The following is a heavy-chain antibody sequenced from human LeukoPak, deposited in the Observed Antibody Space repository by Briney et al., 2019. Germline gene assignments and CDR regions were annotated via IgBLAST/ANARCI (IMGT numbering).Heavy chain of an antibody. CDR1: GFTLSTNA. V-gene: IGHV3-23*01. Sequence: GGSLRLSCLTSGFTLSTNAMSWVRQAPGKGLEWISGISGSGASTYYADSVKGRFTISRDNSKNTLYLQMNSLRAEDTAVYYCATTPSGGYDFWSGYRGAHAFDIWGQGTMVTVSS. CDR3: ATTPSGGYDFWSGYRGAHAFDI. D-gene: IGHD3-3*01. J-gene: IGHJ3*02. CDR2: ISGSGAST.